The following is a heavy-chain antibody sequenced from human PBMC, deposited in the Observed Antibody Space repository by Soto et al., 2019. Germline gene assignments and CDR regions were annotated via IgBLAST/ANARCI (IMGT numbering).Heavy chain of an antibody. Sequence: EVQLLESGGGLVQPGGSLRLSCAASGFTFSNYGMSWVRQAPGKGLEWVSVISGSGGSTYYADSVKGRFTLSRDNSKNTVYLQMNSLRAEDTAVYYCAKDSPVGVPLLRDLHAWGQGTLVTVSS. J-gene: IGHJ1*01. CDR1: GFTFSNYG. CDR2: ISGSGGST. CDR3: AKDSPVGVPLLRDLHA. D-gene: IGHD2-15*01. V-gene: IGHV3-23*01.